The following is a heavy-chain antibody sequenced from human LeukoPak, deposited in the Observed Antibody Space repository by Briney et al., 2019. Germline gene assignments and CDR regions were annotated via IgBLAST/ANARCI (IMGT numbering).Heavy chain of an antibody. V-gene: IGHV1-69*13. J-gene: IGHJ4*02. CDR1: GGTFSSYA. D-gene: IGHD2-2*01. Sequence: GASVKVSCKASGGTFSSYAISWVRQAPGQGLEWMGGIIPIFGTANYAQKFQGRVTITADESTSTAYMELSSLRSEDTAVYYCASGPSHPTTPAAMIFDYWGQGTLVTVSS. CDR3: ASGPSHPTTPAAMIFDY. CDR2: IIPIFGTA.